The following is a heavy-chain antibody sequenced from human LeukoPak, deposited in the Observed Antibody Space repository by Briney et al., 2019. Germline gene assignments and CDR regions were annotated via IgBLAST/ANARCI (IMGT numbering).Heavy chain of an antibody. V-gene: IGHV3-30-3*01. J-gene: IGHJ1*01. CDR3: ARDPEKQQLARRELQH. CDR2: ISYDGSNK. CDR1: TFIFSDYA. D-gene: IGHD6-13*01. Sequence: PGGSLRLSCAASTFIFSDYAMTWVRQAPGKGLEWVAVISYDGSNKYYADSVKGRFTISRDNSKNTLYLQMNSLRAEDTAVYYCARDPEKQQLARRELQHWGQGTLVTVSS.